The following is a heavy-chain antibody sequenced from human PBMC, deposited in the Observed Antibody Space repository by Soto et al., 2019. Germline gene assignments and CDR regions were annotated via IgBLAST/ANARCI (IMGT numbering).Heavy chain of an antibody. J-gene: IGHJ6*02. CDR2: IYPGDSDT. Sequence: PGESLKISCKGSGYSFTSYWIGWVRQMPGKGLEWMGIIYPGDSDTRYSPSFQGQVTISADKSISTAYLQWSSLKASDTAMYYCARQKPCSGGSCLVYRYYYGMDVWGQGTTVTVSS. CDR1: GYSFTSYW. V-gene: IGHV5-51*01. CDR3: ARQKPCSGGSCLVYRYYYGMDV. D-gene: IGHD2-15*01.